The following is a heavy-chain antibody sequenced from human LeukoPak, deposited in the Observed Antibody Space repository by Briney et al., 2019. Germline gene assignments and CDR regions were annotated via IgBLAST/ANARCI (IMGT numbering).Heavy chain of an antibody. J-gene: IGHJ4*02. V-gene: IGHV4-38-2*02. CDR2: IYHSGST. CDR3: ARDQYYYDSSGYGTFDY. D-gene: IGHD3-22*01. Sequence: SETLSLTCTVSGYSLSSGYYWGWIRPPPGKGLEWIGSIYHSGSTYYNPSLKSRVSISVDTSKDQVSLKLSSVTAADTAVYYCARDQYYYDSSGYGTFDYWGQGTLVTVSS. CDR1: GYSLSSGYY.